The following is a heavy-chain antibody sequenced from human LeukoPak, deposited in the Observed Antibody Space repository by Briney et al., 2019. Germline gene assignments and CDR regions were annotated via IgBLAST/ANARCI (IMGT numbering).Heavy chain of an antibody. J-gene: IGHJ4*02. CDR3: ARLGENSSGYIIDY. Sequence: SETLSLTCTVSGGSISSGGYYWSWIRQHPGKGLEWIGYIYYSGSTYYNPSLKSRVTISVDTSKNQFSLKLSSVTAADTAVYYCARLGENSSGYIIDYWGQGTLVTVSS. V-gene: IGHV4-31*03. CDR1: GGSISSGGYY. D-gene: IGHD3-22*01. CDR2: IYYSGST.